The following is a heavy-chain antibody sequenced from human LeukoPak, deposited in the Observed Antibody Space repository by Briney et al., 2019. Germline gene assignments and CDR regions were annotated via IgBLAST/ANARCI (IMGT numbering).Heavy chain of an antibody. J-gene: IGHJ4*02. CDR1: AFTFNSCA. Sequence: PGGSLRLSCAASAFTFNSCAMNWVRQAPGKGLEWVSVIGGRGRYTHYADSVKGRFTVSRDDSKNTVYLQMNSLRAEDTAVYYCAADPDHIVGATSADYWGQGNLVTVSS. CDR3: AADPDHIVGATSADY. V-gene: IGHV3-23*01. D-gene: IGHD1-26*01. CDR2: IGGRGRYT.